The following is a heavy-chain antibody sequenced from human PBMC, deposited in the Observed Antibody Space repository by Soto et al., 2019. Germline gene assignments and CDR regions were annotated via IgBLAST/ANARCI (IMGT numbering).Heavy chain of an antibody. CDR2: IGANAGVT. Sequence: LRLSCSAPGFSFRNYALYFVRQAPGNGLHFVSAIGANAGVTYYADSVKDRFTISRDNSKNTLYLQMIGLRAEDTAVYFCVKGTEQYYHCSVYVWGQGTMVTVSS. J-gene: IGHJ6*02. CDR1: GFSFRNYA. CDR3: VKGTEQYYHCSVYV. V-gene: IGHV3-64D*06.